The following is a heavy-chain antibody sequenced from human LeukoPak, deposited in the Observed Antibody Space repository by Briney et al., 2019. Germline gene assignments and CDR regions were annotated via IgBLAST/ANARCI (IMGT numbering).Heavy chain of an antibody. CDR1: GFTFSNYN. Sequence: PGGSLRLSCAASGFTFSNYNMNWVRQAPGKGLEWVSSISSSSSYIYYADSVKGRFTISRDNAKNSLYLQMNSLRAEDTAVYYCARDDSSGYYGYWGQGTLVTVSS. J-gene: IGHJ4*02. D-gene: IGHD3-22*01. CDR3: ARDDSSGYYGY. CDR2: ISSSSSYI. V-gene: IGHV3-21*01.